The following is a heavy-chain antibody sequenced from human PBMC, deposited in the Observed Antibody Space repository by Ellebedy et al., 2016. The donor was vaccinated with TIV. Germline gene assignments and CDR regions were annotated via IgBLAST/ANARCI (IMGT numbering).Heavy chain of an antibody. D-gene: IGHD3-10*01. Sequence: ASVKVSXXASGGTFSSYAISWVRQAPGQGLEWMGIINPSGGSTSYAQKFQGRVTMTRDTSTSTVYMELSSLRSEDTAVYYCARDPVTMVRGVGDYYMDVWGKGTTVTVSS. V-gene: IGHV1-46*01. J-gene: IGHJ6*03. CDR1: GGTFSSYA. CDR3: ARDPVTMVRGVGDYYMDV. CDR2: INPSGGST.